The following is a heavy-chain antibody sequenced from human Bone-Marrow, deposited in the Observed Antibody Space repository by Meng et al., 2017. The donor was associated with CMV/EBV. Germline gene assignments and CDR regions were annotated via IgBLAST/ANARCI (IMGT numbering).Heavy chain of an antibody. CDR2: ISSSGSTI. J-gene: IGHJ6*02. V-gene: IGHV3-48*03. CDR3: ARESIVGAYYYYYYGMDV. Sequence: GESLKISCAASGFTFSSYEMNWVRQAPGKGLEWVSYISSSGSTIYYADSVKGRFTISRDNAKNSLYLQMNSLRAEDTAVYYCARESIVGAYYYYYYGMDVWGQGTTVTVSS. D-gene: IGHD1-26*01. CDR1: GFTFSSYE.